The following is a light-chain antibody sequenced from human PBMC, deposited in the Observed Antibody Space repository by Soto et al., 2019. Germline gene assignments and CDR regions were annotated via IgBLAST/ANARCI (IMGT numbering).Light chain of an antibody. CDR3: QQYGSSLLFT. Sequence: EIVLTQSPGTLSLSPGERATLSCRASQSVSSSYLAGYQQKPGQAPRLLIYGASSRATGIPDRFSGSGSGTDFTLTISRLEPEDFAVYYCQQYGSSLLFTFGTGPKVDIK. CDR2: GAS. V-gene: IGKV3-20*01. CDR1: QSVSSSY. J-gene: IGKJ3*01.